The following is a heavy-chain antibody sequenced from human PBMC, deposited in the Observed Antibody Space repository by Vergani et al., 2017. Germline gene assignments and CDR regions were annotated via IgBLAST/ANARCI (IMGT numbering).Heavy chain of an antibody. V-gene: IGHV3-23*04. D-gene: IGHD6-19*01. J-gene: IGHJ4*02. CDR1: GFTFSDYY. Sequence: VQLVESGGGLVKPGGSLRLSCAASGFTFSDYYMSWIRQAPGKGLEWVSAISGSGGSTYYADSVKGRFTISRDNSKNTLYLQMNSLRAEDTAVYYCAKDFQFGAVAYDYWGQGTLVTVSS. CDR2: ISGSGGST. CDR3: AKDFQFGAVAYDY.